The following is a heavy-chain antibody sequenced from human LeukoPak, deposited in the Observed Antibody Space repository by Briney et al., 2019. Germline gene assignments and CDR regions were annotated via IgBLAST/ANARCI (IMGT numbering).Heavy chain of an antibody. CDR2: INPNNGGT. V-gene: IGHV1-2*02. CDR1: GCTFTDYY. J-gene: IGHJ4*02. D-gene: IGHD6-6*01. Sequence: GASVRVSCKPSGCTFTDYYIHWVRQAPGQGLEWMGWINPNNGGTNSAQTSQGRVTLTSDTPINPAYMELSSLRSDDTAVYYCARARLSYQHLVPADYWGRGTLVTVSS. CDR3: ARARLSYQHLVPADY.